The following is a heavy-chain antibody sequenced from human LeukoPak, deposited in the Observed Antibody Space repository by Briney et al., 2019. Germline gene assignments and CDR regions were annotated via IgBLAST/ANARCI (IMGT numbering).Heavy chain of an antibody. CDR3: ARGSGSYYAEGCFDY. CDR2: IYSGGTT. CDR1: GFTVSSNY. Sequence: GGSLRLSCAASGFTVSSNYMSWVRQAPGKGLGWVSVIYSGGTTYYTDSVKGRFTISRDNSKNTLYLQMNSLRAEDTAVYYCARGSGSYYAEGCFDYWGQGTLVTVSS. V-gene: IGHV3-53*01. J-gene: IGHJ4*02. D-gene: IGHD3-10*01.